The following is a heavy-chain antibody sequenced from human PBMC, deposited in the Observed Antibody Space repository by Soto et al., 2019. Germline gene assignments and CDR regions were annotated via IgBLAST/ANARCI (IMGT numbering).Heavy chain of an antibody. J-gene: IGHJ4*02. CDR3: ARVGTDYGSGSPYYSDY. D-gene: IGHD3-10*01. CDR2: ISPSSSFQ. Sequence: EVQLVESGGGLVKPGGSLRLSCVASGFSFRSYYMNWVRQAPGRGLEWVSSISPSSSFQNYADSVKGRFTISRDNAKSSVNLQMNSLRAEDTAVYYCARVGTDYGSGSPYYSDYWGQGTLVTVSS. CDR1: GFSFRSYY. V-gene: IGHV3-21*06.